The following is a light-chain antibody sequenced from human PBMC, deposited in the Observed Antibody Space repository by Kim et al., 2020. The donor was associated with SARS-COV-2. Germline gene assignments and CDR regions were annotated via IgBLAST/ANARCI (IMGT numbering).Light chain of an antibody. CDR2: GAS. V-gene: IGKV1-17*01. CDR1: QDIRND. J-gene: IGKJ5*01. CDR3: LQHNTYPVT. Sequence: DIQMTQSLSSLSASVGDRVTITCRASQDIRNDLGWYQQNPGRAPKRLIYGASSLQSGVPSRFSGSGSGTEFTLTISSVQPEDFATYFCLQHNTYPVTFGQGTRLEIK.